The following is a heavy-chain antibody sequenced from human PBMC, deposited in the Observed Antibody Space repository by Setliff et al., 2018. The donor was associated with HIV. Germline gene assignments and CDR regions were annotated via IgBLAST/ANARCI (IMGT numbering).Heavy chain of an antibody. J-gene: IGHJ4*02. D-gene: IGHD2-2*01. Sequence: NPSETLSLTCTVSDDSISSNYWSWIRQSAGKGLEWVGRIYTGGGTNYNPSLKGRVTMSVDTSKNQFSLNLSSVTAADTAVYYCARDRMPMASWVPDKWGQGTLVTVSS. CDR3: ARDRMPMASWVPDK. CDR2: IYTGGGT. CDR1: DDSISSNY. V-gene: IGHV4-4*07.